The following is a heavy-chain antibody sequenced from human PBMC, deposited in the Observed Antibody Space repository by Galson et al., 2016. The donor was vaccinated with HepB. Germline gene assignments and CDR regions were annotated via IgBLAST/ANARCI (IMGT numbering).Heavy chain of an antibody. D-gene: IGHD5/OR15-5a*01. Sequence: SLRLSCAASGFSFSSYSMNWVRQAPGKGLEWVSYISSTSSPTIYYADSVKGRFTISRDNAKNSLYLQMNSLRDEDTAVYYCARGVGPAYMDVWGKGTTVVVSS. CDR1: GFSFSSYS. CDR3: ARGVGPAYMDV. V-gene: IGHV3-48*02. J-gene: IGHJ6*03. CDR2: ISSTSSPTI.